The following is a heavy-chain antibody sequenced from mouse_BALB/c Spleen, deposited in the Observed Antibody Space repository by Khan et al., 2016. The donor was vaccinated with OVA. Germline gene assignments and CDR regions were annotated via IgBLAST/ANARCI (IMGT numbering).Heavy chain of an antibody. CDR2: IYPGDGRT. J-gene: IGHJ2*01. Sequence: QVQLQQSGAELVRPGASVTLSCKASGYTFTNYWVHWVKQRPGQGLEWIGEIYPGDGRTTNNEQFTTTATLTVDKSYSTAYMQRSSLTSEDAAVYYCARNAYFGNYFDDWGQGTTLTVSS. V-gene: IGHV1S81*02. CDR1: GYTFTNYW. D-gene: IGHD2-10*01. CDR3: ARNAYFGNYFDD.